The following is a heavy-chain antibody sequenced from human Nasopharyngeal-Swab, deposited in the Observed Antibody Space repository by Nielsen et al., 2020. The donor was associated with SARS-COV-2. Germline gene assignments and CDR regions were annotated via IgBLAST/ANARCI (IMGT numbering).Heavy chain of an antibody. CDR1: GYSFTSYW. CDR2: IYPGDSDT. J-gene: IGHJ6*02. V-gene: IGHV5-51*01. CDR3: ARSPPYYYYGMDV. Sequence: GESLKISCKGSGYSFTSYWIGWVRQLPGKGLEWMGIIYPGDSDTRYSPSFQGQVTISADKSISTAYLQWSSLKASDTAMYYCARSPPYYYYGMDVWGQGTTVTVSS.